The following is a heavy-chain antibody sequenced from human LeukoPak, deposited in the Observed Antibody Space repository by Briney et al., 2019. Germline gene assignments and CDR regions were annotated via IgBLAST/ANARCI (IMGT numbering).Heavy chain of an antibody. V-gene: IGHV3-30*04. J-gene: IGHJ4*02. Sequence: GGSLRLSCAASGFTFSSYAMHWVRQAPGKGLEWVAVITYDGSNKYYADSVKGRFTISRDNSKNTLYLQMNSLRAEDTAVYYCARDGGIAAAKDYWGQGTLVTVSS. CDR2: ITYDGSNK. CDR1: GFTFSSYA. D-gene: IGHD6-13*01. CDR3: ARDGGIAAAKDY.